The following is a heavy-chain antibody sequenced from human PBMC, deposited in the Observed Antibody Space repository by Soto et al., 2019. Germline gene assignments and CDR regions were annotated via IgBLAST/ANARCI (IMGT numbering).Heavy chain of an antibody. CDR2: IYYSGST. J-gene: IGHJ5*02. CDR3: AIRPAGLVVPAAMPGSGWFDP. CDR1: GGSTSSSSYY. Sequence: SETLSLTCTVSGGSTSSSSYYWGWIRQPPGKGLEWIGSIYYSGSTYYNPSLKSRVTISVDTSKNQFSLKLSSVTAADTAVYYCAIRPAGLVVPAAMPGSGWFDPWGQGTLVTVSS. V-gene: IGHV4-39*01. D-gene: IGHD2-2*01.